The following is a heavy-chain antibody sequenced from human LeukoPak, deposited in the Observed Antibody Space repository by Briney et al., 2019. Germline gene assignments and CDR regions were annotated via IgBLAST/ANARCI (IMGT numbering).Heavy chain of an antibody. J-gene: IGHJ4*02. Sequence: HGKSLKISCKGSGYSFTSYWIGWVRHVPGKGLEYMGIIYPGDSDTRYSPSFQVQVTISADKSISTAYLQWSSLKAPDTAMYYCAALVGYGSFFDYWGQGTLVTVSS. V-gene: IGHV5-51*01. CDR3: AALVGYGSFFDY. D-gene: IGHD3-10*01. CDR2: IYPGDSDT. CDR1: GYSFTSYW.